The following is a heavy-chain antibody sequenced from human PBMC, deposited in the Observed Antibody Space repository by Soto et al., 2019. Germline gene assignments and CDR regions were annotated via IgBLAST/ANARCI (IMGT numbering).Heavy chain of an antibody. CDR3: TSAESITIFGVVIATRPTTNYYYYMDV. Sequence: GGSLRLSCTASGFTFGDYAMSWFRQAPGKGLEWVGFIRSKAYGGTTEYAASVKGRFTISRDDSKSIAYLQMNSLKTEDTAVYYCTSAESITIFGVVIATRPTTNYYYYMDVWGKGTTVTVSS. J-gene: IGHJ6*03. CDR2: IRSKAYGGTT. CDR1: GFTFGDYA. D-gene: IGHD3-3*01. V-gene: IGHV3-49*03.